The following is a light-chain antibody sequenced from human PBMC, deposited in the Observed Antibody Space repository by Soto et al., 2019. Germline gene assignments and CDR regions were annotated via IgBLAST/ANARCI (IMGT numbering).Light chain of an antibody. J-gene: IGKJ1*01. CDR1: QGISTY. CDR3: QQSYSTTWT. Sequence: DIPMTQSPSSLSATVGDRVTITCRASQGISTYLNCYQQKPGKAPKLLIYAASSLQSGVPSRFSGSGSETDFTLTISSLQPEDFATYSCQQSYSTTWTFGQGTKVDIK. V-gene: IGKV1-39*01. CDR2: AAS.